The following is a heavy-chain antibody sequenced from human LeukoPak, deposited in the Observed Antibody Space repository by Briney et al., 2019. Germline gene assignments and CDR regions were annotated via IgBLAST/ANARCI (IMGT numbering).Heavy chain of an antibody. V-gene: IGHV3-66*04. CDR3: ARHKPFYYGMDV. J-gene: IGHJ6*02. CDR2: IYSGGIT. Sequence: GGSLRLSCAASGFTFSVYWMTWVRQAPGKGLEWVSVIYSGGITYYADSVKGRFTTSRDNSKNTLYLQMNTLRAEDTAVYYCARHKPFYYGMDVWGQGTTVTVSS. CDR1: GFTFSVYW.